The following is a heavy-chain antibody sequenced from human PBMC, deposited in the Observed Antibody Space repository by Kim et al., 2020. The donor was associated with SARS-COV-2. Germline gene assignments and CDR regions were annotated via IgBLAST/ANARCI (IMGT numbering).Heavy chain of an antibody. CDR3: ARSPRYDYVWGSYRYTGTGYYYGMDV. CDR2: IIPILGIA. J-gene: IGHJ6*02. V-gene: IGHV1-69*04. Sequence: SVKVSCKASGGTFSSYAISWVRQAPGQGLEWMGRIIPILGIANYAQKFQGRVTITADKSTSTAYMELSSLRSEDTAVYYCARSPRYDYVWGSYRYTGTGYYYGMDVWGQVTTVTVSS. CDR1: GGTFSSYA. D-gene: IGHD3-16*02.